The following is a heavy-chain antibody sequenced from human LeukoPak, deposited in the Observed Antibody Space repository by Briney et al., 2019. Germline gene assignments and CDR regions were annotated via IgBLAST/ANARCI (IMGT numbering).Heavy chain of an antibody. D-gene: IGHD2-21*02. J-gene: IGHJ3*02. CDR1: GGSIGNYS. V-gene: IGHV4-59*01. CDR2: ICYSVST. CDR3: VKGVVTGFWDAFDI. Sequence: SETLSLTCTVSGGSIGNYSWSWIRQPPGKGLEWIGYICYSVSTNYNPSLKSRVTISVDTSKNQFSLKLSSVTAADTAVYYCVKGVVTGFWDAFDIWGQGTMVTVSS.